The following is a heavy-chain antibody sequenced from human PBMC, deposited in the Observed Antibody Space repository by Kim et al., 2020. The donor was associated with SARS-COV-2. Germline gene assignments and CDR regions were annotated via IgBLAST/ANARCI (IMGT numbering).Heavy chain of an antibody. J-gene: IGHJ3*02. CDR1: GFTFSSYS. V-gene: IGHV3-21*01. CDR2: ISSSSSYI. D-gene: IGHD5-12*01. Sequence: GGSLRLSCAASGFTFSSYSMNWVRQAPGKGLEWVSSISSSSSYIYYADSVKGRFTISRDNAKNSLYLQMNSLRAEDTAVYYCASWTGDGYNWAAFDIWGQGTMVTVSS. CDR3: ASWTGDGYNWAAFDI.